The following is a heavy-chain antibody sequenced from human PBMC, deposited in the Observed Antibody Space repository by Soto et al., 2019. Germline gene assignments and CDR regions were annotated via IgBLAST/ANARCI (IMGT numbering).Heavy chain of an antibody. J-gene: IGHJ4*02. CDR3: ARGYGDYVFDY. CDR2: INHSGST. CDR1: GGSFSGYY. D-gene: IGHD4-17*01. Sequence: SETLSLTCAVYGGSFSGYYWTWIRQPPGTGLEWIGEINHSGSTNYNPSLKSRVTISVDTSKNQFSLKLTSVTAADTAVYYCARGYGDYVFDYWGQGTLVTSP. V-gene: IGHV4-34*01.